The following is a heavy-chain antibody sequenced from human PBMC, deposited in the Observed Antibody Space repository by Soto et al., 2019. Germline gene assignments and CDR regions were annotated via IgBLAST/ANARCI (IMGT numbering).Heavy chain of an antibody. Sequence: GGSLRLSCAASEFTFSTYAMRWVRQAPGKGLEWASAISGSGRSTFYADAGKGPFTISSDTSKNTLYLKMNSLRAEHTALYYCARSYSSNWYDYFDYWGQGTLVTVSS. V-gene: IGHV3-23*01. CDR2: ISGSGRST. D-gene: IGHD6-13*01. CDR1: EFTFSTYA. CDR3: ARSYSSNWYDYFDY. J-gene: IGHJ4*02.